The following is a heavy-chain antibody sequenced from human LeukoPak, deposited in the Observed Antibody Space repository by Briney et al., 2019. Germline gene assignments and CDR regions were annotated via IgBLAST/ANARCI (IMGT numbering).Heavy chain of an antibody. CDR2: ISWNSGSI. V-gene: IGHV3-9*01. J-gene: IGHJ4*02. CDR1: GFTFDDYA. D-gene: IGHD3-3*01. CDR3: AKGDIDYDFWSGYYFDY. Sequence: GGSLRLSCAASGFTFDDYAMHWVRHAPGKGLEWVSGISWNSGSIGYADSVKGRFTISRDNAKNSLYLQMNSLRAEDTALYYCAKGDIDYDFWSGYYFDYWGQGTLVTVSS.